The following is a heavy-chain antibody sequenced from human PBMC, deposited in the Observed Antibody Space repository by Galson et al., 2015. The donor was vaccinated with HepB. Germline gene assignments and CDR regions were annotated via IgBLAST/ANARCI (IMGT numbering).Heavy chain of an antibody. CDR2: ISGSGGST. Sequence: SLRLSCAASGFTLVSPFSSYAMSWVRQAPGKGLEWVSTISGSGGSTYYADSVKGRFTISRDNSKNTLYLQMHSLRAEDTAVYFCARDGAYSTYYGTNWFDPWGQGTLVTVSS. V-gene: IGHV3-23*01. J-gene: IGHJ5*02. CDR1: GFTLVSPFSSYA. D-gene: IGHD4-11*01. CDR3: ARDGAYSTYYGTNWFDP.